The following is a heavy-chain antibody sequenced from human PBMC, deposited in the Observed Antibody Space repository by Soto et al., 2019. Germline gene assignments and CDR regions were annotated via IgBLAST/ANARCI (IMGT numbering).Heavy chain of an antibody. Sequence: QVQLQESGPGLVKPSETLSLTCTVSGGSISSYYWSWIRQPPGKGLEWIAYIYYSGITNYNHSLQRRVTISVDTAKNQFSLKLSSVTAADTAVYYCARYKSDYYSSMDVRGQGTTVTVSS. CDR1: GGSISSYY. V-gene: IGHV4-59*01. D-gene: IGHD1-20*01. CDR3: ARYKSDYYSSMDV. CDR2: IYYSGIT. J-gene: IGHJ6*02.